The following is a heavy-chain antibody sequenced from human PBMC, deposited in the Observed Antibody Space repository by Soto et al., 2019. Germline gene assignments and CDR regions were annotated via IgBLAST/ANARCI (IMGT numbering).Heavy chain of an antibody. CDR3: AKYAAAGHLDY. Sequence: GGPLRLFCAASGFTFSSYALSWVRQAPGKGLEWVSAISGSGGSTYYADSVKGRFTISRDNSKNTLYLQMNSLRAEDTAVYYCAKYAAAGHLDYWGQGTLVTVSS. J-gene: IGHJ4*02. D-gene: IGHD6-13*01. V-gene: IGHV3-23*01. CDR1: GFTFSSYA. CDR2: ISGSGGST.